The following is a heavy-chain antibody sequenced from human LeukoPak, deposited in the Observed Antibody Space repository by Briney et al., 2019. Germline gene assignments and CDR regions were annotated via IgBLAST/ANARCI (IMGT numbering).Heavy chain of an antibody. CDR1: GYTFTSYG. V-gene: IGHV1-18*01. D-gene: IGHD5-24*01. CDR2: ISAYNGYT. Sequence: ASVKVSCKASGYTFTSYGISWVRQAPGQGLEWMGWISAYNGYTKYAQKFQGRVTMTRDTSTSTAYMELRSLRSDDTAVYYCARERQFPSDDYWGQGTLVTVSS. J-gene: IGHJ4*02. CDR3: ARERQFPSDDY.